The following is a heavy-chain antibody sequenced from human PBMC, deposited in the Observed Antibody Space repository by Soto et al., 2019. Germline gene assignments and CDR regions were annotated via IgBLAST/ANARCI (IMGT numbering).Heavy chain of an antibody. D-gene: IGHD1-26*01. CDR3: AKLKWEYLVTQSGVFDF. CDR1: GFTFSSYG. Sequence: EVQLLESGGGLVQPGGSLRLSCAASGFTFSSYGMTWVRQAPGKGLEWVSVISASAGTTYYADSVKGRFTISRDNSKSTLYLQMNSLRAEDTAAYYCAKLKWEYLVTQSGVFDFWGQGPLVTVSS. J-gene: IGHJ4*02. V-gene: IGHV3-23*01. CDR2: ISASAGTT.